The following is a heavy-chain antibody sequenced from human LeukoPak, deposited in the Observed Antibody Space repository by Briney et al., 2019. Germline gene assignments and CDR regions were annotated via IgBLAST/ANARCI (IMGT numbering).Heavy chain of an antibody. J-gene: IGHJ3*02. CDR3: ARERGYCSSTSCYRDAFDI. Sequence: ASVKVSCNASGYTFTSYAMHWVRQAPGQRLEWMGWINAGNGNTKYSQKFQGRVTITRDTSASTAYMELSSLRSEDTAVYYCARERGYCSSTSCYRDAFDIWGQGTMVTVSS. CDR1: GYTFTSYA. D-gene: IGHD2-2*01. CDR2: INAGNGNT. V-gene: IGHV1-3*01.